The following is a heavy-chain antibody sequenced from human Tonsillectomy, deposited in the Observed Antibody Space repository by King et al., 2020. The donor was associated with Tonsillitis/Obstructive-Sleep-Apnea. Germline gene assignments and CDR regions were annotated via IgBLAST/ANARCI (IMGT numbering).Heavy chain of an antibody. D-gene: IGHD6-6*01. Sequence: VQLQQWGAGLLKPSETLSLTCAVYGESFSGHYWSWIRQSPGKGLEWIGEINHSGSTNYNPSLKSRVGISVDTSRNQFSLKLSSVTAADTALYYCARQDVEARRFDSWGQGTLVTVSS. J-gene: IGHJ5*01. CDR1: GESFSGHY. CDR3: ARQDVEARRFDS. V-gene: IGHV4-34*01. CDR2: INHSGST.